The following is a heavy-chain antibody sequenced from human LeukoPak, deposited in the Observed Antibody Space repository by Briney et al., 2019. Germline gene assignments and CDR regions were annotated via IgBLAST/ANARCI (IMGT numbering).Heavy chain of an antibody. CDR2: ISCSGGST. V-gene: IGHV3-23*01. Sequence: GGSLRLSCAASGFTFSSYAMSWVRQAPGKGLEWVSAISCSGGSTYYADSVKGRFTISRDNAKNSLYLQMNSLRAEDTAVYYCARGDAFDIWGQGTMVTVSS. J-gene: IGHJ3*02. CDR3: ARGDAFDI. CDR1: GFTFSSYA.